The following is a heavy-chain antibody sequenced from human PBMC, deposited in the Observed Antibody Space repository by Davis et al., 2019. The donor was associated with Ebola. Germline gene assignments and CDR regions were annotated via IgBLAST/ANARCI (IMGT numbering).Heavy chain of an antibody. J-gene: IGHJ5*02. CDR2: ISYDGSNK. Sequence: GGSLRLSCAASGFIMSSYGFQWVRQAPGKGLEWVAVISYDGSNKYYADSVKGRFTISRDNVKNTLFLQMDSLRPDDTAVYYCARPVVRGVNWFDPWGQGTLVTVSS. CDR1: GFIMSSYG. V-gene: IGHV3-30*03. D-gene: IGHD3-10*01. CDR3: ARPVVRGVNWFDP.